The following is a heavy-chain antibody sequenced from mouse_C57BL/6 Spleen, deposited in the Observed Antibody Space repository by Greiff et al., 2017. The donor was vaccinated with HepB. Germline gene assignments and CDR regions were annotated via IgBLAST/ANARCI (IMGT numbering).Heavy chain of an antibody. CDR2: IDPETGGT. J-gene: IGHJ2*01. Sequence: VKLMESGAELVRPGASVTLSCKASGYTFTDYEMHWVKQTPVHGLEWIGAIDPETGGTAYNQKFKGKAILTADKSSSTAYMELRSLTSEDSAVYYCTGVVANWGQGTTLTVSS. D-gene: IGHD1-1*01. CDR3: TGVVAN. CDR1: GYTFTDYE. V-gene: IGHV1-15*01.